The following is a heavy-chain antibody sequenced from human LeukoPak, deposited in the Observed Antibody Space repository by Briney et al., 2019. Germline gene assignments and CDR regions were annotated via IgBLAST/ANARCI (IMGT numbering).Heavy chain of an antibody. J-gene: IGHJ4*02. Sequence: PGGSLRLSCAASGFTFSSYWMSWVRQAPGNGLEWVANIKQDGSEKYYVDSVKGRFTISRDNAKNSLYLQMNSLRAEDTAVYYCARGSPYRTAQNLDYWGQGTLVTVSS. V-gene: IGHV3-7*04. CDR3: ARGSPYRTAQNLDY. D-gene: IGHD4-11*01. CDR2: IKQDGSEK. CDR1: GFTFSSYW.